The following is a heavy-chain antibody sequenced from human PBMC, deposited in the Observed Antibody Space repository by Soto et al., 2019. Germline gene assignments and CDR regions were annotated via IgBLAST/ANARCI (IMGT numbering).Heavy chain of an antibody. CDR3: AKDEAYGSGYRGFDY. Sequence: EVQLLESGGGLVQPGGSLRLSCAASGFTFSTYALSWVRQAPGKGLEWVSGISGSGGSSYYADSVKGRFTISRDNSKNTLYLQMNSLRAEDTAVYYCAKDEAYGSGYRGFDYWGQGTLVTVSS. J-gene: IGHJ4*02. V-gene: IGHV3-23*01. D-gene: IGHD3-22*01. CDR1: GFTFSTYA. CDR2: ISGSGGSS.